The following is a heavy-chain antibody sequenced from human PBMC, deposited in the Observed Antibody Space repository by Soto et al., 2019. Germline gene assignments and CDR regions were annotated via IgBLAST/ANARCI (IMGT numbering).Heavy chain of an antibody. CDR2: INPSGGST. J-gene: IGHJ6*02. D-gene: IGHD5-18*01. V-gene: IGHV1-46*01. Sequence: ASVKVSCQECVYTFTSYDINCVRQAAGQGLELMGMINPSGGSTSYAQKFQDRVTMTRDTSTSTVYMELRSLRSEDTAVYYCARGPHTAMENYYYYGMDVWGQGPTVTVSS. CDR3: ARGPHTAMENYYYYGMDV. CDR1: VYTFTSYD.